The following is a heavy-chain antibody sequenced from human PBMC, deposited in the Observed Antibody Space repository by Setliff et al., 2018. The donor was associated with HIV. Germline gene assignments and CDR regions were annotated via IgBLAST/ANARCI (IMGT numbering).Heavy chain of an antibody. Sequence: PSETLSLTCTVSSGSISTYYWTWIRQPPGKGLEYIGYIYYTGSTDYNPSLNGRVTISIDMSKSQFSLKLNSVTAADTAVYYCARHRDSSGWSGDYYYYMDVWGKGTTVTVSS. CDR1: SGSISTYY. V-gene: IGHV4-59*08. CDR2: IYYTGST. CDR3: ARHRDSSGWSGDYYYYMDV. J-gene: IGHJ6*03. D-gene: IGHD6-19*01.